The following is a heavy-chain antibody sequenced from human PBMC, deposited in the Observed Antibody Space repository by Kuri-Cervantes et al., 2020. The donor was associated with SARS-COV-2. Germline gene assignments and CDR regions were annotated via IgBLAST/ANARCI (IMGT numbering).Heavy chain of an antibody. D-gene: IGHD6-19*01. CDR1: GFTFSTYA. V-gene: IGHV3-30-3*01. J-gene: IGHJ4*02. CDR3: ARDSVFYSSGWYYFDY. Sequence: GGSLRLSCAASGFTFSTYAMHWVRQAPGKGLEWVAIISYDGSNKYFADSVKGRFTISRDNSKNTLYLQMNSLRAEDTAVYYCARDSVFYSSGWYYFDYWGQGTLVTVYS. CDR2: ISYDGSNK.